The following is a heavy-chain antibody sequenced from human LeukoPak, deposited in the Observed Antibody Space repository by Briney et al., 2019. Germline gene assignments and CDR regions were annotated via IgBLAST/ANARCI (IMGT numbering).Heavy chain of an antibody. Sequence: GRSLRLSCAASQFIFNNYAMSWVRQAPGKGLEWVASISYDGVDKYYADSLKGRFTMSRDNSKNSVYLQMDSLRVEDTAMYYCAKDVDTVMDWANDAFDVWGQGTMVIVSS. D-gene: IGHD5-18*01. J-gene: IGHJ3*01. CDR2: ISYDGVDK. CDR3: AKDVDTVMDWANDAFDV. CDR1: QFIFNNYA. V-gene: IGHV3-30-3*01.